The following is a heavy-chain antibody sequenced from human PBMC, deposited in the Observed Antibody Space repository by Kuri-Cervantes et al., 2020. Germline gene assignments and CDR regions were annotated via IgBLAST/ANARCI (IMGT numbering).Heavy chain of an antibody. D-gene: IGHD6-19*01. J-gene: IGHJ1*01. CDR1: GYTFTSYY. CDR2: INPNSGGT. CDR3: ARDRSVAGPEYFQH. Sequence: ASVKVSCKASGYTFTSYYMHWVRQAPGQGLEWMGWINPNSGGTNYAQKFQGWVTMTRDTSIGTAYMELSRLRSDDTAVYYCARDRSVAGPEYFQHWGQGTLVTVSS. V-gene: IGHV1-2*04.